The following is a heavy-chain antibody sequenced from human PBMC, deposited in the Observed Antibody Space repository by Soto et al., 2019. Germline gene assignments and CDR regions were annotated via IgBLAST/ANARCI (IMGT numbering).Heavy chain of an antibody. CDR2: ISSSSSYI. Sequence: GGSLRLSCVASGFTFSSYSMNWVRQAPGKGLEWVSSISSSSSYIYYADSVKGRFTISRDNAKNSLYLQMNSLRAEDTAVYYCAREFYCSGGSCYYFDYWGQGTLVTISS. D-gene: IGHD2-15*01. J-gene: IGHJ4*02. CDR1: GFTFSSYS. V-gene: IGHV3-21*01. CDR3: AREFYCSGGSCYYFDY.